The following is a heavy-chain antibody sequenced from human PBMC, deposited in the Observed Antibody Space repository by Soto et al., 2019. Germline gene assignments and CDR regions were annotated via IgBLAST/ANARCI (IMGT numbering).Heavy chain of an antibody. D-gene: IGHD4-17*01. CDR1: GVTFSSYG. J-gene: IGHJ6*02. CDR3: ARFTVTTVGYYYYSGMDV. Sequence: QVQLVESGGGVVQHGRSLRLSCAASGVTFSSYGMHWVRQAPGKGLEWVAVIWYDGSNKYYADSVKSRFTISRDNSKNTLYLQMNSLRAEDTAVYYCARFTVTTVGYYYYSGMDVWGQGTTVTVSS. CDR2: IWYDGSNK. V-gene: IGHV3-33*01.